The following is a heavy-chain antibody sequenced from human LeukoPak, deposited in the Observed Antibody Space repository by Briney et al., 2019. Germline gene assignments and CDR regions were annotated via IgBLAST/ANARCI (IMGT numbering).Heavy chain of an antibody. CDR3: AREGGPYRPLDY. V-gene: IGHV4-4*07. J-gene: IGHJ4*02. Sequence: SETLSLTCTVSGGSISSYYWTWIRQPAGKALEWIGRIYSGGNTNYNPSLESRVTMSVDTSKNQFSLKLTSLTAADTAVYYCAREGGPYRPLDYSGQGTLVTVAS. CDR2: IYSGGNT. CDR1: GGSISSYY.